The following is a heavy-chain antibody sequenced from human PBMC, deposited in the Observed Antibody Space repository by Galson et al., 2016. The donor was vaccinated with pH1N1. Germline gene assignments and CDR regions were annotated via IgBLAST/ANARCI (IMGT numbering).Heavy chain of an antibody. CDR3: ARHRGGGGGDSYYFDY. Sequence: SGAEVKKPGESLKISCTGSGYDFSNYWIGWVRQMPGKGLEWMGIIYPGDSDTRYSPSFQGQVTISAGKSIDTAFPQRNSLKPSDTTMYYCARHRGGGGGDSYYFDYWGQGALVTVSS. V-gene: IGHV5-51*03. D-gene: IGHD2-15*01. CDR1: GYDFSNYW. J-gene: IGHJ4*02. CDR2: IYPGDSDT.